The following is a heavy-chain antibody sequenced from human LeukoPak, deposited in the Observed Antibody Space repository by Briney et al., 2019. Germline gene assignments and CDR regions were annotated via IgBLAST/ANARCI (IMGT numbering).Heavy chain of an antibody. CDR2: IYQTGSA. V-gene: IGHV4-39*01. Sequence: SETLSLTCTVSGGSITGISYYWNWLRQPPGKELEWIGRIYQTGSADYKPSLKSRVTLSVDTTNNQFSLRLSSVTAADTAVYYCARGLDYLDVWGKGVTVSVSS. CDR1: GGSITGISYY. CDR3: ARGLDYLDV. J-gene: IGHJ6*03. D-gene: IGHD3/OR15-3a*01.